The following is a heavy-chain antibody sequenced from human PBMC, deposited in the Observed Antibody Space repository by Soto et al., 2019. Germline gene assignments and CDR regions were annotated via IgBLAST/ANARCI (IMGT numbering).Heavy chain of an antibody. CDR1: GFTFSSFA. CDR3: ARESEDLTSNFDY. V-gene: IGHV3-21*06. CDR2: ISSTTNYI. Sequence: GGSLRLSCAASGFTFSSFAMNWVRQAPGKGLEWVSSISSTTNYIYYGDSRKGRFTIARDNAKNSLHLEMNRLRAEDTAVYYCARESEDLTSNFDYWGQGTLVTVSS. J-gene: IGHJ4*02.